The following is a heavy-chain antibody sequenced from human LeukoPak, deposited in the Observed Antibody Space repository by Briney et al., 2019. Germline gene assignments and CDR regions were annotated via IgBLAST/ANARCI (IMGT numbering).Heavy chain of an antibody. Sequence: SETLSLTCTVSGGSITSYYWSWIRQPPGKGLEWIGYIYYTGSTHYNPSLKSRVTISVDTSKNQFSLNLSSVSAADTAVYYCARVVVAAGSNWFDSWGQGTLVTVSS. D-gene: IGHD2-15*01. CDR1: GGSITSYY. V-gene: IGHV4-59*01. CDR3: ARVVVAAGSNWFDS. CDR2: IYYTGST. J-gene: IGHJ5*01.